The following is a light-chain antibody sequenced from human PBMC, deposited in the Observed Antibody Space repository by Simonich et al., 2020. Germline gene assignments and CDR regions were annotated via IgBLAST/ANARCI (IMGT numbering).Light chain of an antibody. J-gene: IGKJ4*01. CDR1: QSVSSSY. Sequence: DIVLTQSPGTRSLSPGERATLSCRASQSVSSSYLAWYQPKPGQAPRLLVYGASSRATGIPDRFSGSGSGTDFTLTSSSLEPEDFAVYYCQQYYSTPLTFGGGTKVEIK. CDR2: GAS. V-gene: IGKV3-20*01. CDR3: QQYYSTPLT.